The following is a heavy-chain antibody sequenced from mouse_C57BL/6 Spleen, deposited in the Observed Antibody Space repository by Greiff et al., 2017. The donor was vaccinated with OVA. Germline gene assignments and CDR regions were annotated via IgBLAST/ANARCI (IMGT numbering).Heavy chain of an antibody. CDR1: GYTFTSYW. CDR3: ARLELRYGRAMDY. V-gene: IGHV1-53*01. Sequence: QVQLKQPGTELVKPGASVKLSCKASGYTFTSYWMHWVKQRPGQGLEWIGNINPSNGGTNYNEKFKSKATLTVDKSSSTAYMQLSSLTSEDSAVYYCARLELRYGRAMDYWGQGTSVTVSS. D-gene: IGHD2-12*01. CDR2: INPSNGGT. J-gene: IGHJ4*01.